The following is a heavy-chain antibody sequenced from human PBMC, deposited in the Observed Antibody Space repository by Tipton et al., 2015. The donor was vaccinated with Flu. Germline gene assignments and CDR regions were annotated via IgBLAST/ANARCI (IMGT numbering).Heavy chain of an antibody. CDR2: ISGSGGST. CDR1: GFTFSSYA. V-gene: IGHV3-23*01. Sequence: SLRLSCAASGFTFSSYAMSWVRQAPGKGLEWVSAISGSGGSTYYADSVKGRFTISRDNSKNTLYLQMNSLRAEDTAVHCCAKVPVVVVAATLFDYWGQGTLVTVSS. CDR3: AKVPVVVVAATLFDY. J-gene: IGHJ4*02. D-gene: IGHD2-15*01.